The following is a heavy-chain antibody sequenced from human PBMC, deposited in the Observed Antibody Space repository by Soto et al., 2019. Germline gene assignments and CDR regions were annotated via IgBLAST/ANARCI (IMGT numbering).Heavy chain of an antibody. Sequence: QERLVQSGAELRRPGASVKISCRASGYNFPSFNINWVRQASGQGPEWLGWMNPANGNAAFARDFQGRVTMTRDLSTDTAYVELGGLSSGDTAMYYCARAVGIAVTGLDLWGPGTLVTVS. V-gene: IGHV1-8*01. CDR1: GYNFPSFN. J-gene: IGHJ5*02. D-gene: IGHD6-19*01. CDR2: MNPANGNA. CDR3: ARAVGIAVTGLDL.